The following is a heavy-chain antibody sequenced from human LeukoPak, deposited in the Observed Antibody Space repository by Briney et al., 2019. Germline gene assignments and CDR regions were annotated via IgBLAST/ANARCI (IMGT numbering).Heavy chain of an antibody. CDR3: AALGYCSSTSCYGRGFDY. V-gene: IGHV4-38-2*01. D-gene: IGHD2-2*01. J-gene: IGHJ4*02. CDR2: IYHSGST. CDR1: GYSISSGYY. Sequence: SETLSLTCAVSGYSISSGYYWGWIRQPPGQGLEWIGSIYHSGSTYYNPSLKSRVTISVDTSKNQFSLKLSSVTAADTAVYYCAALGYCSSTSCYGRGFDYWGQGTLVTVSS.